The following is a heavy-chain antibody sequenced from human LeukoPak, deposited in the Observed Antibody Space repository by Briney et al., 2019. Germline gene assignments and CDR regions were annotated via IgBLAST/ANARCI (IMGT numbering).Heavy chain of an antibody. V-gene: IGHV1-69*13. CDR2: IIPIFGTA. CDR3: ARDEGYSSSWPTFDP. D-gene: IGHD6-13*01. CDR1: GGTFSSYA. J-gene: IGHJ5*02. Sequence: ASVKVSCKASGGTFSSYAISWVRQAPGQGLEWMGGIIPIFGTANYAQKFQGRVTITADESTSTAYMELSSLRSEDTAVYYCARDEGYSSSWPTFDPWGRGTLVTVSS.